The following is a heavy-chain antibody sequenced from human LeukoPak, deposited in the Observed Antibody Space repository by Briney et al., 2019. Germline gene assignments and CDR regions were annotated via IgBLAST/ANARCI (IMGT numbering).Heavy chain of an antibody. D-gene: IGHD3-3*01. CDR3: ARRQVVYYEEGAFDI. CDR1: GGTISSSSYY. Sequence: SETLSLTCTVSGGTISSSSYYWGWIRQPPGKGLEWIGSIYYSGSTYYNPSLKSRVTISVDTSKNQFSLKLSSVTAADTAVYYCARRQVVYYEEGAFDIWGQGTMVTVSS. V-gene: IGHV4-39*01. J-gene: IGHJ3*02. CDR2: IYYSGST.